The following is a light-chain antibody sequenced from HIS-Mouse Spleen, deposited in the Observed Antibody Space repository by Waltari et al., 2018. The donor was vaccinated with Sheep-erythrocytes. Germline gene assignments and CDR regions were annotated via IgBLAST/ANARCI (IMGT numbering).Light chain of an antibody. V-gene: IGLV2-8*01. CDR2: EVS. J-gene: IGLJ3*02. Sequence: QSALTQPPSAAASPGQPVPLSCTGTTSDVGVYNYFPWYQQHPGKAPKLMIYEVSKRPSGVPDRFSGSKSGNTASLTVSGLQAEDEADYYCSSYAGSNNWVFGGGTKLTVL. CDR1: TSDVGVYNY. CDR3: SSYAGSNNWV.